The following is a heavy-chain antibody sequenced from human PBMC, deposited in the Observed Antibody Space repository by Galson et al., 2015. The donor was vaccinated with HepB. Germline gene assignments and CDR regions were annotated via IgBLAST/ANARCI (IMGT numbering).Heavy chain of an antibody. CDR2: ISAYNGNT. CDR3: ARTYGSGSYSDGMDV. Sequence: PVKVSCKASGYTFTSYGISWVRQAPGQGLEWMGWISAYNGNTNYAQKLQGRVTMTTDTSTSTAYMELRSLRSDDTAVYYCARTYGSGSYSDGMDVWGQGTTVTVSS. CDR1: GYTFTSYG. V-gene: IGHV1-18*04. J-gene: IGHJ6*02. D-gene: IGHD3-10*01.